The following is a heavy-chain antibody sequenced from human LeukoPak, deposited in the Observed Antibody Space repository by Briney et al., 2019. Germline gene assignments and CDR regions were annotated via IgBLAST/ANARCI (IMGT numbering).Heavy chain of an antibody. Sequence: ASVKVSCKASGYTFTGYYMHWVRQAPGQGLEWMGRINPNSGGTNNAQKFQGRVTMTRDTSISTAYMELSRLRSDDTAGYYCARSPFRSGWYTGDYWGQGTLVTVSS. CDR3: ARSPFRSGWYTGDY. CDR1: GYTFTGYY. V-gene: IGHV1-2*06. J-gene: IGHJ4*02. D-gene: IGHD6-19*01. CDR2: INPNSGGT.